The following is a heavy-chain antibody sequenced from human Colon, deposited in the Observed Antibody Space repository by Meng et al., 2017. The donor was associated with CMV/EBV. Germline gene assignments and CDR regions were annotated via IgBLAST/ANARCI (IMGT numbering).Heavy chain of an antibody. Sequence: GSLRLSCTVSGGSISGSSYYWGWIRQPPGKGLEWIGSIYYSGSTYYNPSLKSRVTISVDTSKNQFSLKLSSVTAADTAVYYCARHIHSSGDGDWYFDLWGRGTLVTVSS. V-gene: IGHV4-39*01. CDR3: ARHIHSSGDGDWYFDL. CDR1: GGSISGSSYY. J-gene: IGHJ2*01. D-gene: IGHD3-22*01. CDR2: IYYSGST.